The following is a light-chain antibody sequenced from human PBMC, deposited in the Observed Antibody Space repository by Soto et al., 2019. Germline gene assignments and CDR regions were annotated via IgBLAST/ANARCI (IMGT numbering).Light chain of an antibody. CDR2: EVS. CDR3: AAWDDGLFV. J-gene: IGLJ1*01. V-gene: IGLV2-8*01. CDR1: SSDVGGYNY. Sequence: QSALTQPPSASGSPGQSVTISCTGTSSDVGGYNYVSWYQQHPGKAPKLMIYEVSKRPSGVPDRFSGSKSGNTASLTVSGLQPEDEADYYCAAWDDGLFVFGSGTKLTVL.